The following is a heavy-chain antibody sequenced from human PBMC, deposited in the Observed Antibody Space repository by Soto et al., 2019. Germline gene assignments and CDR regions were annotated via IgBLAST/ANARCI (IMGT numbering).Heavy chain of an antibody. Sequence: GESLKISCKGSGYSFTSYWIGWVRQMPGKGLEWMGIIYPGDSDTRYSPSFQGQVTISADKSISTADLQWSSLKASDTAMYYCARVGQLRGFSAAMDVWGQGTTVTVSS. V-gene: IGHV5-51*01. CDR2: IYPGDSDT. D-gene: IGHD2-2*01. J-gene: IGHJ6*02. CDR3: ARVGQLRGFSAAMDV. CDR1: GYSFTSYW.